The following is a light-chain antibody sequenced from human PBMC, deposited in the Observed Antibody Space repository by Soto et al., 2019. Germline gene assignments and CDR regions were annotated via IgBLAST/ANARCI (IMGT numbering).Light chain of an antibody. CDR1: RSDIGGYNF. J-gene: IGLJ1*01. V-gene: IGLV2-11*01. Sequence: QSALTQPRSVSGSPGQSVTISCTGTRSDIGGYNFVSWYQQHPGQAPKLIIYDVIKRPSGVPDRFSGSKSGNTASLTIYVLQAEDEADYCCCSYAGGYTLVCGTGTKVTV. CDR2: DVI. CDR3: CSYAGGYTLV.